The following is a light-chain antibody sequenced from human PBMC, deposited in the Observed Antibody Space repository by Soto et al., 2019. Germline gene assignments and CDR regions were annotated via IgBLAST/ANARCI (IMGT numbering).Light chain of an antibody. Sequence: EIVLTQSPATLSLSPGERATLSCRASQSVSSYLAWYQQKPGQAPRLLIYDASNRATGIPARFSGSGSGTDFTLTISSLEPEDFAVYYCQQSSKWPRTFGQGTKVDIK. CDR3: QQSSKWPRT. J-gene: IGKJ1*01. CDR1: QSVSSY. V-gene: IGKV3-11*01. CDR2: DAS.